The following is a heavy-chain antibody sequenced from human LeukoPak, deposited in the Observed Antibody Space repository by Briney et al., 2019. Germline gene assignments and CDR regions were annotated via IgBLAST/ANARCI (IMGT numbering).Heavy chain of an antibody. V-gene: IGHV1-2*02. D-gene: IGHD2-8*01. J-gene: IGHJ6*03. CDR2: INPNSGGT. CDR1: GYTFTGYY. Sequence: ASVKVSCKASGYTFTGYYMHWVRQAPGQGLEWMGWINPNSGGTNYAQKFQGRVTMTRDTSISTAYMELSRLTSADTAVYFCARSAEHCNNGVCFTDYYMDVWGKGTTVTVSS. CDR3: ARSAEHCNNGVCFTDYYMDV.